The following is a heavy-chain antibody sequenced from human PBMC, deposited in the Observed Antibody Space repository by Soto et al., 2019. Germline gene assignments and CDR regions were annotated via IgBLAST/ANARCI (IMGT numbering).Heavy chain of an antibody. J-gene: IGHJ6*02. Sequence: PGGSLRLSCAASGFTFSSYGMNWVRQAPGKGLEWVSSISSSSSYIYYADSVKGRFTISRDNAKNSLYLQMNSLRAEDTAVYYCARRQLPGYYYYGMDVWGQGTTVTVSS. CDR3: ARRQLPGYYYYGMDV. D-gene: IGHD6-6*01. V-gene: IGHV3-21*01. CDR1: GFTFSSYG. CDR2: ISSSSSYI.